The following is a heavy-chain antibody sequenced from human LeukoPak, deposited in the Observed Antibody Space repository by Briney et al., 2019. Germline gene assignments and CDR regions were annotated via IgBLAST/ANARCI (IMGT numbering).Heavy chain of an antibody. J-gene: IGHJ5*02. CDR3: ARNFRYYDILTGYSNWFDP. D-gene: IGHD3-9*01. Sequence: GASVKVSCKASGYSFTTYAMNWVRQAPGQGLEWMGWINTNTGNPTYAQGFTGRFVFSLDTSVSTAYLQISNLKAEDTAVYYCARNFRYYDILTGYSNWFDPWGQGTLVTVSS. CDR2: INTNTGNP. CDR1: GYSFTTYA. V-gene: IGHV7-4-1*02.